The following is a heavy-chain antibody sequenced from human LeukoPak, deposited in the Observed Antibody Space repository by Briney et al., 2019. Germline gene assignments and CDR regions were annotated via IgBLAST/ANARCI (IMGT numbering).Heavy chain of an antibody. CDR2: IYYSGST. CDR1: GGSISSGGYY. D-gene: IGHD2-15*01. J-gene: IGHJ5*02. V-gene: IGHV4-31*03. Sequence: SETLSLTCTVSGGSISSGGYYWSWTRQHPGKGLEWIGYIYYSGSTYYNPSLKSRVTISVDTSKNQFSLKLSSVTAADTAVYYCARGSCSGGSCYSYWFDPWGQGTLVTVSS. CDR3: ARGSCSGGSCYSYWFDP.